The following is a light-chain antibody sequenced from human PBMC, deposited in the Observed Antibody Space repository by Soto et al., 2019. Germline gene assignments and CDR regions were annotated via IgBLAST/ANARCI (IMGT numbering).Light chain of an antibody. CDR2: KAS. CDR3: QQYNSFWT. V-gene: IGKV1-5*03. Sequence: DLQMTQSPSTLSASVGDRVTITCRASQSISSWLAWYQQKPGKAPKLLIYKASSLESGVPSRFSGSGSGTYFTLTISSLQPDDLATYYCQQYNSFWTFGQGTKVEL. J-gene: IGKJ1*01. CDR1: QSISSW.